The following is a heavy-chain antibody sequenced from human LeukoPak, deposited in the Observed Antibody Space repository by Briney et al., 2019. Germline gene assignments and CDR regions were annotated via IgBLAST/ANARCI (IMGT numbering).Heavy chain of an antibody. V-gene: IGHV4-59*12. J-gene: IGHJ6*02. CDR3: ARTTWYGMDV. CDR1: GGSISSYY. CDR2: IYHSGST. D-gene: IGHD4-17*01. Sequence: SETLSLTCTVSGGSISSYYWSWIRQPPGKGLEWIGYIYHSGSTYYNPSLKSRVTISVDRSKNQFSLKLSSVTAADTAVYYCARTTWYGMDVWGQGTTVTVSS.